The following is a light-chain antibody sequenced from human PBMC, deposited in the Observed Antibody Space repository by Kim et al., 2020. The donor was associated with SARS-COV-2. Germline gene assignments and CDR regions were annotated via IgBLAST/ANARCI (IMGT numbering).Light chain of an antibody. V-gene: IGKV3-20*01. Sequence: EIVLTQSPATLSLSPGERATLSCRASQSVSGSYFAWYQQTPRHAPRLLIYGASSSATGIPDRISGSGSGTDFTLTISRLESEDFAVYYCQQYGSSPKTFGQGTKLEI. CDR2: GAS. CDR1: QSVSGSY. CDR3: QQYGSSPKT. J-gene: IGKJ2*01.